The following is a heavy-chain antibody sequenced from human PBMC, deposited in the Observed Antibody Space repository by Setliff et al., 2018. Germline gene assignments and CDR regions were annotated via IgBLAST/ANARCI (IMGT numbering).Heavy chain of an antibody. Sequence: GGSLRLSCAASGFTFSSYWMTWVRQAPGKGLEWVSYISSGGGIIYYADSVKGRFTISRDNAKNSLYLQMNSLRAEDTAVYYCAREVNDNFWSGYLYYYGMDVWGQGTTVTVS. CDR2: ISSGGGII. CDR3: AREVNDNFWSGYLYYYGMDV. V-gene: IGHV3-48*01. D-gene: IGHD3-3*01. CDR1: GFTFSSYW. J-gene: IGHJ6*02.